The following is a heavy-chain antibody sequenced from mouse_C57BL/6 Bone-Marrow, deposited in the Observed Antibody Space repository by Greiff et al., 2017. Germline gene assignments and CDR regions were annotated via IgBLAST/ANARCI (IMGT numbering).Heavy chain of an antibody. CDR3: AREGITTVVADY. D-gene: IGHD1-1*01. CDR1: GFTFSSYA. V-gene: IGHV5-4*01. J-gene: IGHJ2*01. Sequence: EVKLVESGGGLVKPGGSLKLSCAASGFTFSSYAMSWVRQTREKRLEWVATISDGGSYTYYPDNVKGRFTISRDNAKNNLYLQMSHLKSEDTAMYYCAREGITTVVADYWGQGTTLTVSS. CDR2: ISDGGSYT.